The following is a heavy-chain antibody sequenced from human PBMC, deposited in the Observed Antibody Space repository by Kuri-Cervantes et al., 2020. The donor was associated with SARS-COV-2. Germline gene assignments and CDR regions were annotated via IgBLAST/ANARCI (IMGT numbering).Heavy chain of an antibody. D-gene: IGHD3-3*01. CDR2: ISSSGSTI. CDR1: GLPFSDYY. V-gene: IGHV3-11*04. CDR3: ARGHWSGYSNAAEMGAFDI. Sequence: GGSLRPSCAASGLPFSDYYMSWIRQAPGKGLEWVSYISSSGSTIYYADSVKGRFTISRDNAKNSLYLQMNSLRAEDTAVYYCARGHWSGYSNAAEMGAFDIWGQGTMVTVSS. J-gene: IGHJ3*02.